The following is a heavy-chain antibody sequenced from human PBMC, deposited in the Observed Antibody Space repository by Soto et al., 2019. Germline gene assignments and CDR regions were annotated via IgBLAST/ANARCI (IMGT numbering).Heavy chain of an antibody. V-gene: IGHV1-69*06. CDR1: GGTFSSYA. D-gene: IGHD6-19*01. Sequence: ASVTVSCQASGGTFSSYAISWVRQAPGQGLEWMGVIIPSFGSTNYAQKFQGRVTMTGDTSTSTVYMELSSLRSEDTAVYYCASRAVADAMGFDYWGQGTLVTVSS. CDR2: IIPSFGST. CDR3: ASRAVADAMGFDY. J-gene: IGHJ4*02.